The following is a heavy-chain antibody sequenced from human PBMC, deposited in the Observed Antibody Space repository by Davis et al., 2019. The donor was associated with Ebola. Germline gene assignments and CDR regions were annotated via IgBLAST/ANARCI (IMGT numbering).Heavy chain of an antibody. J-gene: IGHJ4*02. V-gene: IGHV3-7*01. CDR3: ARFSRGELENY. CDR1: GFTFSSYW. CDR2: IRQDGSEK. Sequence: GESLKISCAASGFTFSSYWMTWVRLAPGKGLEWVANIRQDGSEKQYVGSVEGRFTISRDNAKNSLYLQMNSLRVEDTGVYYCARFSRGELENYWGQGTLVTVSS. D-gene: IGHD3-10*01.